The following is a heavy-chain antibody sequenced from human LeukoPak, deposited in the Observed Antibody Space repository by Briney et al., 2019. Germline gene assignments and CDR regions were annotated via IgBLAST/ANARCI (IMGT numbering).Heavy chain of an antibody. CDR1: GFTFSSYA. CDR2: ISGSGGST. CDR3: AKDRKIYGDYVEYFDY. J-gene: IGHJ4*02. D-gene: IGHD4-17*01. Sequence: GSLSLSCAASGFTFSSYAMSWVRPAPGKGLEWVSAISGSGGSTYYADSVKGRFTISRDNSKNTLYLQMNSLRAEDTAVYYCAKDRKIYGDYVEYFDYWGQGTLVTVSS. V-gene: IGHV3-23*01.